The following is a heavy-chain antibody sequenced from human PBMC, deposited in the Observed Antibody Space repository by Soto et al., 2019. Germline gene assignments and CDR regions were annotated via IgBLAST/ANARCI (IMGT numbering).Heavy chain of an antibody. V-gene: IGHV4-61*01. CDR1: GGSVSSGYYY. CDR3: ARVVQNDGGLLANSYYRMDG. Sequence: QVQLQESGPGLVKPSETLSLTCTVSGGSVSSGYYYWSWIRQPPGKGLEWSGYIYYSGSTNYNPSLKRRVPISGDTSKNQFSMKLSSGTAADTAVYYCARVVQNDGGLLANSYYRMDGW. J-gene: IGHJ6*01. D-gene: IGHD3-10*01. CDR2: IYYSGST.